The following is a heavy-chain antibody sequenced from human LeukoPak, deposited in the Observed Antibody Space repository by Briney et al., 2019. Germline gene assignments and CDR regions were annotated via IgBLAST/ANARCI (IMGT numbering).Heavy chain of an antibody. Sequence: GGSLRLSCAASGFIFSSLGMHWVRQAPGKGLEWVAFVQYDGSNKYYADSVKGRFTISRDNAKNTLYLQMNSLRAEDTAIYYCARESKYSGYPFDYWGQGTLVTVSS. V-gene: IGHV3-30*02. CDR2: VQYDGSNK. CDR1: GFIFSSLG. J-gene: IGHJ4*02. CDR3: ARESKYSGYPFDY. D-gene: IGHD5-12*01.